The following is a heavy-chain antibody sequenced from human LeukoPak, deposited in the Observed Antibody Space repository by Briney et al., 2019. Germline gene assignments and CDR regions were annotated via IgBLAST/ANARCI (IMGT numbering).Heavy chain of an antibody. V-gene: IGHV4-59*01. CDR1: GGSISTYS. J-gene: IGHJ5*02. CDR2: IKNNGGN. CDR3: ARDAGGTWFDP. Sequence: KPSETLSLTCTVSGGSISTYSWNWIRQSPGQGLEWIGYIKNNGGNYEKRSLMGRVTISLYTSKTQFSLKLTSVTAADTAVYYCARDAGGTWFDPWGQGTLVTVSS.